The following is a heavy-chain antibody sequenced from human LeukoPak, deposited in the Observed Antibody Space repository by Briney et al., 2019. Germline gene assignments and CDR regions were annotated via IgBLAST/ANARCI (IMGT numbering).Heavy chain of an antibody. J-gene: IGHJ4*02. CDR1: SFTFSRYA. V-gene: IGHV3-23*01. Sequence: GGSLRLSCAASSFTFSRYAMTWVRQAPGKGLDWVSTLCGSGDSTSYADSVKGRFTISRDISKNTLFLQMNSLRAEDTAVYYCAKGGGADSSSWYLYFDYWGQGTLVTVSS. D-gene: IGHD6-13*01. CDR2: LCGSGDST. CDR3: AKGGGADSSSWYLYFDY.